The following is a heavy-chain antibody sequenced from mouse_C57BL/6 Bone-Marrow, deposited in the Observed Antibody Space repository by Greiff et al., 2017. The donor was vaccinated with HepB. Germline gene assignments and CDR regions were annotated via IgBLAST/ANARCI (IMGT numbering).Heavy chain of an antibody. CDR1: GFTFSSYG. Sequence: EVHLVESGGDLVKPGGSLKLSCAASGFTFSSYGMSWVRQTPDKRLEWVATISSGGSYTYYPDSVKGRFTISRDNAKNTLYLKMSSLKSEDTAMYYCARHGGLRRPFAYGGQGTLVTVSA. J-gene: IGHJ3*01. D-gene: IGHD2-4*01. CDR3: ARHGGLRRPFAY. V-gene: IGHV5-6*01. CDR2: ISSGGSYT.